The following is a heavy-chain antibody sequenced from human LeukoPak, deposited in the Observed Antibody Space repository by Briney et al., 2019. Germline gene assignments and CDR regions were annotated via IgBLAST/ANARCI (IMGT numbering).Heavy chain of an antibody. Sequence: PGGSLRLSCAASGFTFSSYEMNWVRQAPGKGLEWVSYISSSGSTIYYADSVKGRFTISRDNAKNSLYLQMNSLRAEDTAVYYCARVRTYYYSFDYWGQGTLVTVSS. CDR2: ISSSGSTI. V-gene: IGHV3-48*03. J-gene: IGHJ4*02. D-gene: IGHD1-26*01. CDR3: ARVRTYYYSFDY. CDR1: GFTFSSYE.